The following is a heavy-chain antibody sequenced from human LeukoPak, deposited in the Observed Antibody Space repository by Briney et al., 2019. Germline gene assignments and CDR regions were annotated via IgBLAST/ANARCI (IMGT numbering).Heavy chain of an antibody. D-gene: IGHD3-3*01. CDR1: GFTFSSYS. CDR2: ISSSSSYI. CDR3: ARDEPRPYDFWSGYYPYYYYGMDV. Sequence: GGSLRLSCAASGFTFSSYSMNWVRQAPGKGLEWVSSISSSSSYIYYAVSVKGRFTISRDNAKNSLYLQMNSLRAEDTAVYYCARDEPRPYDFWSGYYPYYYYGMDVWGQGTTVTVSS. J-gene: IGHJ6*02. V-gene: IGHV3-21*01.